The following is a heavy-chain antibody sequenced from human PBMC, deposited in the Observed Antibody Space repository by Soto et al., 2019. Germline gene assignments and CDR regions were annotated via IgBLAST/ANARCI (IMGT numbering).Heavy chain of an antibody. CDR1: GFTFSSYA. CDR3: AKESIAAAGTPGPLDY. J-gene: IGHJ4*02. D-gene: IGHD6-13*01. CDR2: ISGSGGST. V-gene: IGHV3-23*01. Sequence: EVQLLESGGGLVQPGGSLRLSCAASGFTFSSYAMSWVRQAPGKGLEWVSAISGSGGSTYYADSVKGRFTISRDNSKNTLYLQMNCLRAEDTAVYYCAKESIAAAGTPGPLDYWGQGTLVTVSS.